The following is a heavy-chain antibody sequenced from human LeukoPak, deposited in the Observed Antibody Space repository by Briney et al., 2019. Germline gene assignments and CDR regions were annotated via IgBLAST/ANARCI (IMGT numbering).Heavy chain of an antibody. V-gene: IGHV3-23*01. CDR3: ARDKGGSVGDAFDI. J-gene: IGHJ3*02. Sequence: GGSLRLSCAASGFTFSSYAMSWVRQAPGKGLEWVSAISGSGGSTYYADSVKGRFTISRDNSKNTVYLQMKSLRAEDTAVYYCARDKGGSVGDAFDIWGQGTMVTVSS. CDR2: ISGSGGST. CDR1: GFTFSSYA.